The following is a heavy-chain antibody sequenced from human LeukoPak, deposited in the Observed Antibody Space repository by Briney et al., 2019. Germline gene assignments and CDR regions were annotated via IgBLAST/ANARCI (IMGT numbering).Heavy chain of an antibody. V-gene: IGHV5-51*01. CDR2: IYPGDSDT. J-gene: IGHJ4*02. CDR3: ARSASPSIAAAGH. CDR1: GYSFTSYW. D-gene: IGHD6-13*01. Sequence: GESLKISRKGSGYSFTSYWIGWVRQMPGKGLEWMGIIYPGDSDTRYSPSFQGQVTISADKSISTAYLQWSSLKASDTAMYYCARSASPSIAAAGHWGQGTLVTVSS.